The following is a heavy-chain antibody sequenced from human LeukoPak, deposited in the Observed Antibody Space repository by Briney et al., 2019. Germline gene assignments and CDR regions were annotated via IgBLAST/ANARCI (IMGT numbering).Heavy chain of an antibody. D-gene: IGHD2-8*01. J-gene: IGHJ6*03. Sequence: SETLSLTCTVSGGSISSYYWSWIRQPAGKGREWIGRIYSSGSTNYNPSLKSRVTMSVDTSKNQFSLKVTSVTAADTAVYYCARTAKWYPDYYYYYMDVWGKGTTVTVSS. CDR3: ARTAKWYPDYYYYYMDV. V-gene: IGHV4-4*07. CDR1: GGSISSYY. CDR2: IYSSGST.